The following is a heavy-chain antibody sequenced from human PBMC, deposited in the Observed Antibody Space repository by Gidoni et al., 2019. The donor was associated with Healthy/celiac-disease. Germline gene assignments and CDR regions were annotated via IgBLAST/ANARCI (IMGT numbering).Heavy chain of an antibody. D-gene: IGHD2-15*01. CDR2: ISYDGSNK. CDR3: AKPLGYCSGGSCYSLSAFDI. Sequence: QVQLLESGGGVVQPGRSLRLSCAASGLPFSSYGTHWVRQAPGKGLEWVAVISYDGSNKYYADSVKGRFTISRDNSKNTLYLQMNSLRAEDTAVYYCAKPLGYCSGGSCYSLSAFDIWGQGTMVTVSS. CDR1: GLPFSSYG. V-gene: IGHV3-30*18. J-gene: IGHJ3*02.